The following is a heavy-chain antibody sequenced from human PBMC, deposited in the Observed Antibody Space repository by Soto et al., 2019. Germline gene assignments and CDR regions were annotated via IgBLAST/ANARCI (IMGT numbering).Heavy chain of an antibody. CDR3: ATASVFLLAAFDI. CDR2: FDPEDGET. CDR1: GYTLTELS. J-gene: IGHJ3*02. Sequence: PGGSLRLSCAVSGYTLTELSMHWVRQAPGKGLEWMGGFDPEDGETIYAQKFQGRVTMTEDTSTDTAYMELSSLRSEDTAVYYCATASVFLLAAFDIWGQGTMVTVSS. V-gene: IGHV1-24*01.